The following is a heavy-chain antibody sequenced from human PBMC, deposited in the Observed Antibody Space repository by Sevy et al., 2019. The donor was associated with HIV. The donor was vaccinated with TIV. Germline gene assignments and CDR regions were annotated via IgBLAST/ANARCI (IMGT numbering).Heavy chain of an antibody. J-gene: IGHJ6*02. Sequence: GGSLRLSCAASGFTFSRNAMSWVRQAPGKGLEWASGITSSGGSTYYADSVKGRLTMSRDNSKNTLYLQMNSLRVEDTDVYDCAKVGYGSSTSGDSIYYGMDVWGQGTTVTVSS. V-gene: IGHV3-23*01. CDR3: AKVGYGSSTSGDSIYYGMDV. D-gene: IGHD2-2*02. CDR1: GFTFSRNA. CDR2: ITSSGGST.